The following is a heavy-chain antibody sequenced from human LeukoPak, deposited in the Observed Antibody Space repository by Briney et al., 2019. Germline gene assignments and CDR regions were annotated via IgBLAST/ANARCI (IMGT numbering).Heavy chain of an antibody. CDR1: GYTFTDYY. Sequence: ASVKVSCKASGYTFTDYYMHWVRQAPGQGLEWMGWINPNSGGTNYAQKFQGRVTMTRDTSISTAYMELSRLRSDDTAVYYCARERLRPRYNWNVRRSVWFDPWGQGTLVTVSS. CDR2: INPNSGGT. CDR3: ARERLRPRYNWNVRRSVWFDP. V-gene: IGHV1-2*02. J-gene: IGHJ5*02. D-gene: IGHD1-20*01.